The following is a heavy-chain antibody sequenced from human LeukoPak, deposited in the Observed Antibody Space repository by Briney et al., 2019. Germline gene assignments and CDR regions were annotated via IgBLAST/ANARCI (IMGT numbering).Heavy chain of an antibody. CDR2: IYYSGST. Sequence: PSQTLSLTCTVSGGSVSSGGYYWSWIRQHPGQGLDWIGYIYYSGSTYYNPSLHSRVTISVDTTKNQFSLKLSSVTAADMAVYYCARSAQTVTTFPLDYWGQGTLVTVSS. J-gene: IGHJ4*02. CDR1: GGSVSSGGYY. CDR3: ARSAQTVTTFPLDY. D-gene: IGHD4-17*01. V-gene: IGHV4-31*03.